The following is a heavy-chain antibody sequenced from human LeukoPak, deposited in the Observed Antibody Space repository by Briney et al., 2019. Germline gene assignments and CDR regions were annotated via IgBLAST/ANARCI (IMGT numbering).Heavy chain of an antibody. Sequence: GGSLRLSCAASGFTFSSYWMSWVRQAPGKGLEWVANIKQDGSEKYYVDSVKGRFTISRDNAKNSLYLQMNSLRAEDTAVYYCVKGRLGELSLFPDWGQGTLVTVSS. CDR3: VKGRLGELSLFPD. D-gene: IGHD3-16*02. CDR1: GFTFSSYW. CDR2: IKQDGSEK. V-gene: IGHV3-7*01. J-gene: IGHJ4*02.